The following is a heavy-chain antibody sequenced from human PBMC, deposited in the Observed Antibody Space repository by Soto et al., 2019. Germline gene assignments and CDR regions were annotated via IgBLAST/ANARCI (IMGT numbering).Heavy chain of an antibody. J-gene: IGHJ5*02. CDR3: ARATGGYYGSGSYPPVVWFDP. CDR1: GGSMSEYF. D-gene: IGHD3-10*01. CDR2: IYYLGST. Sequence: SETLSLTCSVSGGSMSEYFWSWIRQSPGKGLEWSGYIYYLGSTDCNPSLKSRVTISVDTSKNQFSLKLSSVTAADTAVYYCARATGGYYGSGSYPPVVWFDPWGQGTLVTVSS. V-gene: IGHV4-59*01.